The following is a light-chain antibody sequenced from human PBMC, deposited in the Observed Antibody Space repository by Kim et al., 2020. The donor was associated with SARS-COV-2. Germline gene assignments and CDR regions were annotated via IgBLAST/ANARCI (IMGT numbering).Light chain of an antibody. Sequence: EIVLTQSPATLSLSPGGRATLSCRASQSVCHYFAWYQQKHAQAPRLLIYDASKRAAGTAARLSGSGSGTDFTLTTSSLETDDFAMYYCQQGSNWMPITSGHGKRLEIK. CDR3: QQGSNWMPIT. CDR1: QSVCHY. CDR2: DAS. V-gene: IGKV3-11*01. J-gene: IGKJ5*01.